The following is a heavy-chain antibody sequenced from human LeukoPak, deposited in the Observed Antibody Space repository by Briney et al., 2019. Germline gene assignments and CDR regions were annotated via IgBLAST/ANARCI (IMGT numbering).Heavy chain of an antibody. D-gene: IGHD3-10*01. V-gene: IGHV4-39*07. CDR1: GGSISSSSYY. CDR3: ARGIVGRYYGSGSYLAVAFDI. CDR2: IYYSGST. Sequence: SETLSLTCTVSGGSISSSSYYWGWIRQPPGKGLEWIGSIYYSGSTYYNPSLKSRVTISVDTSKNQFSLKLSSVTAADTAVYYCARGIVGRYYGSGSYLAVAFDIWGQGTMVTVSS. J-gene: IGHJ3*02.